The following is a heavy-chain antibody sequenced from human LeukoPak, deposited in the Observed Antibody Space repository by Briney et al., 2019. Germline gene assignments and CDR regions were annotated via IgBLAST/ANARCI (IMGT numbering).Heavy chain of an antibody. CDR2: MYYSGST. D-gene: IGHD3-22*01. V-gene: IGHV4-30-4*01. CDR3: ARPYYYDSRVDP. J-gene: IGHJ5*02. Sequence: PSQTLSLTCTVSGGSISSGDYYWSWIRQPPGKGLEWIAYMYYSGSTYYNPSLKSRVTMSADTSKNQLSLKLSSVTAADTAVYYCARPYYYDSRVDPWGQGILVTVSS. CDR1: GGSISSGDYY.